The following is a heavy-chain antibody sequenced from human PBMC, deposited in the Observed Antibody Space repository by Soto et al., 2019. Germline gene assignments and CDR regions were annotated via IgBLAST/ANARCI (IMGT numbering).Heavy chain of an antibody. D-gene: IGHD6-13*01. Sequence: SGPTLVNPTQTLTLTCTFSGFSLSTSGVGVGWIRQPPGKALEWLALIYWDDDKRYSPSLKSRLTITKDTSKNQVVPTMTNMDPVDTAKYYCARQDHLQQLEYYFDHWGQGTLVTVSS. V-gene: IGHV2-5*02. CDR3: ARQDHLQQLEYYFDH. CDR2: IYWDDDK. J-gene: IGHJ4*02. CDR1: GFSLSTSGVG.